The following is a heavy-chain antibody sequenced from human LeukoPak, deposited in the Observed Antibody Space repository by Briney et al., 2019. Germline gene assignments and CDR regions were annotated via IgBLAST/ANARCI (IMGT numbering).Heavy chain of an antibody. V-gene: IGHV3-33*08. CDR2: VWYDGSRK. D-gene: IGHD6-13*01. Sequence: GGSLRLSCAASGFTFSSYSMNWVRQAPGKGLEWVAVVWYDGSRKFYADSVKGRFTISRDNSQNTVSLQMNSLRAEDTAVYWCARDIRSSWYDYWGLGTLVTVSS. CDR1: GFTFSSYS. J-gene: IGHJ4*02. CDR3: ARDIRSSWYDY.